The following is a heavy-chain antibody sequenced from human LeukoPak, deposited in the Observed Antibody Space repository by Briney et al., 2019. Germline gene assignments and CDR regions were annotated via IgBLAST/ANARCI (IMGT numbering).Heavy chain of an antibody. CDR2: ISSSGSTI. J-gene: IGHJ5*02. V-gene: IGHV3-11*01. Sequence: PGGSLRLSCAASGFTSSDYYMSWIRQAPGKGLEWVSYISSSGSTIYYADSVKGRFTISRDNAKNSLYLQMNSLRAEDTAVYYCARVSGGSYTAFNWFDPWGQGTLVTVSS. D-gene: IGHD1-26*01. CDR1: GFTSSDYY. CDR3: ARVSGGSYTAFNWFDP.